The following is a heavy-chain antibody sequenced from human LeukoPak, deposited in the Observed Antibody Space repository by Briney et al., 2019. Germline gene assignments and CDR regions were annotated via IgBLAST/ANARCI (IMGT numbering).Heavy chain of an antibody. CDR1: GFTFSSYS. V-gene: IGHV3-48*04. D-gene: IGHD3-22*01. Sequence: GGSLRLSCAASGFTFSSYSMNWVRQAPGKGLEWVSYISSSSSTIYYADSVKGRFTISRDNAKNSLYLQMNSLRAEDTAVYYCARDNYYDSSGLTGYWGQGTLVTVSS. J-gene: IGHJ4*02. CDR2: ISSSSSTI. CDR3: ARDNYYDSSGLTGY.